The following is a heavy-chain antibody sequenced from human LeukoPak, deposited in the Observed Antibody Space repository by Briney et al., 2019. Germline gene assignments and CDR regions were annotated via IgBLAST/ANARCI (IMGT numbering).Heavy chain of an antibody. J-gene: IGHJ4*03. CDR2: IIPIFGTA. CDR3: ARGLRATVTDYFDY. CDR1: GGTFSSYA. D-gene: IGHD4-11*01. V-gene: IGHV1-69*05. Sequence: SVKVSCKASGGTFSSYAISWVRQAPEQGLEWMGGIIPIFGTANYAQKFQGRVTITTDESTSTAYMELSSLRSEDTAVYYCARGLRATVTDYFDYWGQGTTVTVSS.